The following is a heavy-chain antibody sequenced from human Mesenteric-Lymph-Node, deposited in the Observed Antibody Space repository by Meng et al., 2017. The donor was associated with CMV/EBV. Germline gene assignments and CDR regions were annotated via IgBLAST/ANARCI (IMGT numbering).Heavy chain of an antibody. J-gene: IGHJ4*02. CDR3: ARVGAEGC. CDR1: GFTFSRYT. Sequence: GGSLRLSCAASGFTFSRYTIHWVRQAPGKGLEWVSSINHNDHFTYYADSVKGRFTISRDNSKNTLYLQMNSLRAEDTAVYYCARVGAEGCWGQGTLVTVSS. CDR2: INHNDHFT. V-gene: IGHV3-21*01. D-gene: IGHD3-10*01.